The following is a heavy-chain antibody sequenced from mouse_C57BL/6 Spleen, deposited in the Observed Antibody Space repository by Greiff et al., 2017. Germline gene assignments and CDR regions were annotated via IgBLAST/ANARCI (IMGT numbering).Heavy chain of an antibody. CDR3: ARAIITTVVDWYFDV. J-gene: IGHJ1*03. CDR1: GYSFTGYY. CDR2: INPSTGGT. Sequence: VQLQQSGPELVKPGASVKISCKASGYSFTGYYMYWVKQSPEKSLEWIGEINPSTGGTTYNQKFKAKATLTVDKSSSTAYMQLKSLTSEDSAVYYCARAIITTVVDWYFDVWGTGTTVTVSS. V-gene: IGHV1-42*01. D-gene: IGHD1-1*01.